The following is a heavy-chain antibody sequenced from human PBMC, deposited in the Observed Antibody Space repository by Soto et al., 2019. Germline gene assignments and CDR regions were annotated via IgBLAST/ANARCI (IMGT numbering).Heavy chain of an antibody. CDR2: IVVGSGNT. J-gene: IGHJ4*02. Sequence: GASVKVSCKASGFTFTNSAVQWVRQARGQRLEWIGWIVVGSGNTNYAQKFQERVTITRDISTSTAYMELSSLRAEDTAVYYCTKGYGASHSPFDYWGQGTLVTVSS. D-gene: IGHD5-12*01. V-gene: IGHV1-58*01. CDR3: TKGYGASHSPFDY. CDR1: GFTFTNSA.